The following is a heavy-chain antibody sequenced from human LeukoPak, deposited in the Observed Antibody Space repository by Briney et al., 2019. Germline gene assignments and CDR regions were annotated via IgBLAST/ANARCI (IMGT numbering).Heavy chain of an antibody. J-gene: IGHJ4*02. V-gene: IGHV1-69*04. CDR1: GGTFTSYA. CDR3: GRVGYYDSSGHSYYFDY. D-gene: IGHD3-22*01. Sequence: SVKVSCKASGGTFTSYAISWVRQAPGQGLEWMGRIIPILGIANYAQKFQGRVTITADKYTSTAYMELSSLRSEDTAVYYCGRVGYYDSSGHSYYFDYWGQGTLVTVSS. CDR2: IIPILGIA.